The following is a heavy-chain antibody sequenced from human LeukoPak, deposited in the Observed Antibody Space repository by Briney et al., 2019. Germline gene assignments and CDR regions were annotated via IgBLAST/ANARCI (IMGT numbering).Heavy chain of an antibody. CDR3: AGCGGDCSTSDY. Sequence: PGGSLRLSCAASGFTFSSYAMHWVRQAPGKGLEYVSAISSNGGSTYYANSVKGRFTISRDNSKNTLYLQMNSLRAEDTAVYYCAGCGGDCSTSDYWGQGTLVTVSS. D-gene: IGHD2-21*02. V-gene: IGHV3-64*01. CDR1: GFTFSSYA. CDR2: ISSNGGST. J-gene: IGHJ4*02.